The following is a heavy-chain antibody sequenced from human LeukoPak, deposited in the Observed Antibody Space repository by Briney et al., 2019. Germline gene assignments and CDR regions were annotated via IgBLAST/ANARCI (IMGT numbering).Heavy chain of an antibody. CDR1: GGSISSYY. CDR2: IYYSGST. J-gene: IGHJ4*02. V-gene: IGHV4-59*01. Sequence: SETLSLTCIVSGGSISSYYWSWIRQPPGKGLEWIGYIYYSGSTNYNPSLKSRVTISVDTSKNQFSLKLSSVTAADTAVYYCARGPAYGDYGYYWGQGTLVTVSS. D-gene: IGHD4-17*01. CDR3: ARGPAYGDYGYY.